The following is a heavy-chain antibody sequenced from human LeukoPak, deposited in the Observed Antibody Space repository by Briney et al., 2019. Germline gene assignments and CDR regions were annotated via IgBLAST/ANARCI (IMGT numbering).Heavy chain of an antibody. J-gene: IGHJ5*02. D-gene: IGHD3-10*01. Sequence: GGSLRLSCAASGFTFSRYAMKWVRQAPGKGLEWVSCIGSRGSYMYYADSVKGRFTISRDNAKNSLYLQMDSLRAEDGAVYYCAREDYSSGNPTIDTWGQGTLVTVSS. CDR3: AREDYSSGNPTIDT. V-gene: IGHV3-21*01. CDR1: GFTFSRYA. CDR2: IGSRGSYM.